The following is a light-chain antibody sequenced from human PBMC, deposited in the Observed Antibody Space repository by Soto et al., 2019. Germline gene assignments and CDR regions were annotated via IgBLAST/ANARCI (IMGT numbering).Light chain of an antibody. CDR1: QSSSSY. J-gene: IGKJ1*01. CDR2: AAS. CDR3: QQSYSTPPT. V-gene: IGKV1-39*01. Sequence: IQMTQSPSSLSASVGDRVTITCRASQSSSSYLNWYHQKPGKAPKLLIYAASSLQSGVPSRFSGSGSGTDFTLTISSLQPEDFATYYCQQSYSTPPTFGQGTKVEIK.